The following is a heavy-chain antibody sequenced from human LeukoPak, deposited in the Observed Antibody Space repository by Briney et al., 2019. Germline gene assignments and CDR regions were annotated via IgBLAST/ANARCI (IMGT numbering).Heavy chain of an antibody. V-gene: IGHV3-30*18. CDR3: AKDRGLSFDY. J-gene: IGHJ4*02. CDR1: GFTFSSYG. CDR2: ISYGGNNK. Sequence: GGSLRLSCAASGFTFSSYGMHWVRQAPGKGLEWVAVISYGGNNKYFADSLKGRFTVSRDNSKNTLYLLMNSLRAEDTAVYYCAKDRGLSFDYWGQGTLVTVSS.